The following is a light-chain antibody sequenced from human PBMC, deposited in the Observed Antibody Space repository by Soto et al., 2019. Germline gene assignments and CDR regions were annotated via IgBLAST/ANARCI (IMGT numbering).Light chain of an antibody. CDR1: NSNIGSQY. Sequence: QSVLTQPPSASGTPGPRVSISCSGSNSNIGSQYVYWYQQLPGTAPKLLMYRNNQRPSGVPDRFSGSKSGTSASLAISGLRSEDETDYYCAAWDNNLGGPAFGGGTKLTVL. J-gene: IGLJ2*01. V-gene: IGLV1-47*01. CDR3: AAWDNNLGGPA. CDR2: RNN.